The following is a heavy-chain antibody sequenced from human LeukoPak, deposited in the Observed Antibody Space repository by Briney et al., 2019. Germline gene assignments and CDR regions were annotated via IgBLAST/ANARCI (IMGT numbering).Heavy chain of an antibody. CDR3: ARDSHMDY. V-gene: IGHV4-38-2*02. Sequence: SETLSLTCTVSVYSISSGYYWGWIRQPPGKGLEWIGSIYHSGSTYYNTSLKSRVTISVDTSKNQFSLKLSSVTAADTAVYYCARDSHMDYWGQGTLVTVSS. CDR2: IYHSGST. CDR1: VYSISSGYY. J-gene: IGHJ4*02.